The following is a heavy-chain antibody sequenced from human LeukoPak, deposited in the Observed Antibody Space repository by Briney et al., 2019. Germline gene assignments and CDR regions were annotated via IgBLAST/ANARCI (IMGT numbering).Heavy chain of an antibody. CDR1: GFTFSSYA. CDR3: AKGDLYYYDSSGYYLGPVDY. J-gene: IGHJ4*02. V-gene: IGHV3-23*01. D-gene: IGHD3-22*01. CDR2: ISGSGGST. Sequence: PGGSLRLSCAASGFTFSSYAMSWVRQAPGKGLEWVSAISGSGGSTYYADSVKGRFTISRDNSKNTLYLQMNSLRAEDTAVYYCAKGDLYYYDSSGYYLGPVDYWGQGTLVTVSS.